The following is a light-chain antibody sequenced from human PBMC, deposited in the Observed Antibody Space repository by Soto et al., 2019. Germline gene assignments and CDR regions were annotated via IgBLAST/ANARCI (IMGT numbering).Light chain of an antibody. CDR1: SSNIGSNF. CDR2: ANS. J-gene: IGLJ1*01. V-gene: IGLV1-44*01. Sequence: QSALTQPPSASGTPGQRVTISCSGSSSNIGSNFVIWYQHLPGTAPKLLIYANSQRPSGVPDRFSGSKSGNTASLTISGLQAEDEADYYCCSYAGSSSYVFGTGTKVTV. CDR3: CSYAGSSSYV.